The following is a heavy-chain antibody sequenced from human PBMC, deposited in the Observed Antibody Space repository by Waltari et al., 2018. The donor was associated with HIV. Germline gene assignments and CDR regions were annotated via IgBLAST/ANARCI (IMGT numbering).Heavy chain of an antibody. CDR2: ISGSSSLI. CDR3: AREMPTVYTDF. Sequence: EVQLVESGGGLVQPGGSLRLSCAASGFTCSGYSMNWVRQAPGEGLEWVSYISGSSSLIYYADSVKGRFSISRDNAENSLYLQMNSLRAEDTAVYFCAREMPTVYTDFWGQGTLVTVSS. J-gene: IGHJ4*02. CDR1: GFTCSGYS. D-gene: IGHD4-4*01. V-gene: IGHV3-48*01.